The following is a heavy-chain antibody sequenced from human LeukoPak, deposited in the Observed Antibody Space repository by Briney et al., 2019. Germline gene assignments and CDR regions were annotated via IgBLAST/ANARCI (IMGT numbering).Heavy chain of an antibody. CDR1: GFTFSSYW. D-gene: IGHD4-17*01. J-gene: IGHJ4*02. Sequence: EGSLRLSCAASGFTFSSYWMSWVRQAPGKGLEWVANIKQDGSEKYYVDSVRGRFTISRDNAKNSLYLQMNSLRAEDTAVYYCAKAGITVTSNWGQGTLVTVSS. V-gene: IGHV3-7*01. CDR2: IKQDGSEK. CDR3: AKAGITVTSN.